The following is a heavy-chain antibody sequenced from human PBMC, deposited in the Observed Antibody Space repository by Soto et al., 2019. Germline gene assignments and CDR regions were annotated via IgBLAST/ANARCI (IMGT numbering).Heavy chain of an antibody. Sequence: TGGSLRLSCAASGFTFSSYAMSWVRQVPGKGLEWVSAISGSGGSTYYADSVKGRFTISRDNSKNTLYLQMNSLRAEDTAVYYCAKVVVVVVPAGMDVWGQGTTVTVSS. CDR3: AKVVVVVVPAGMDV. V-gene: IGHV3-23*01. CDR1: GFTFSSYA. D-gene: IGHD2-15*01. J-gene: IGHJ6*02. CDR2: ISGSGGST.